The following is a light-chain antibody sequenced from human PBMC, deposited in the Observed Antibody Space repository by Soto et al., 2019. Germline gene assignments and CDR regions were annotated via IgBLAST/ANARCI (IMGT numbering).Light chain of an antibody. CDR2: DAS. CDR1: QSVRSY. CDR3: QQRSSWPALT. V-gene: IGKV3-11*01. J-gene: IGKJ4*01. Sequence: EIVLTRSPVTLSLSPGEIATLSCRASQSVRSYLAWYQHKPGQAPRLLIYDASNRATGIPARFSGSGPGTDFTLTISSLEPEDFAIYYCQQRSSWPALTFGGGTTVDIK.